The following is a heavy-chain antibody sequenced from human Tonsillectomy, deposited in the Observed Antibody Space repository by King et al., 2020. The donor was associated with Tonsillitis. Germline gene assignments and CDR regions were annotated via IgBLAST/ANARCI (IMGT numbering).Heavy chain of an antibody. CDR2: IYSGGST. CDR1: GFTVSSNY. J-gene: IGHJ4*02. CDR3: ARILYSSDWYGGFDY. D-gene: IGHD6-19*01. V-gene: IGHV3-53*01. Sequence: VQLVESGGGLIQPGGSLRLSCAASGFTVSSNYMSWVRQAPGKGLEWVSVIYSGGSTYYADSVKGRFTISRDISKNTLYLQRNSLRAEDTAVYYCARILYSSDWYGGFDYWGQGTLVTVSS.